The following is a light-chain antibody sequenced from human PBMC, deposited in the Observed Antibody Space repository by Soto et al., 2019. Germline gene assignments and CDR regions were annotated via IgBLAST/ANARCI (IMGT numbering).Light chain of an antibody. Sequence: EIVLTQSPATLSLSTGDRATLSCRASQSVRSDYFAWYQQKPGQAPRVIIFGVSTRATAIPDRFSGSGSGTDFTLTISRLDPEDFALYYCQQYGNSPLTLGGGTKVDIK. V-gene: IGKV3-20*01. CDR2: GVS. J-gene: IGKJ4*01. CDR3: QQYGNSPLT. CDR1: QSVRSDY.